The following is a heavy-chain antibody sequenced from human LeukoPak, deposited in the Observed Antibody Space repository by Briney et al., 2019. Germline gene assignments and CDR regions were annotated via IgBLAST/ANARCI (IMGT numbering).Heavy chain of an antibody. CDR1: GFTFSSYG. CDR3: ARANRVPGWFDP. J-gene: IGHJ5*02. V-gene: IGHV3-30*19. CDR2: ISYDGSNK. Sequence: RGSLRLSCAASGFTFSSYGMHWVRQAPGKGLEWVAVISYDGSNKYYADSVKGRFTISRDNSKNTLYLQMNSLRAEDTAVYYCARANRVPGWFDPWGQGTLVTVSS. D-gene: IGHD1-14*01.